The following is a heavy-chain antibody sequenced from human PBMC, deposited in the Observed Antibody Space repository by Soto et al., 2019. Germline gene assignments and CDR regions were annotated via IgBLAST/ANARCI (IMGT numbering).Heavy chain of an antibody. D-gene: IGHD6-6*01. Sequence: SETLSLTCTVSGGSITIGGYCWSWIRQPPGQGLEWIGYICHSGNTYYNPSLKSRVTTSLDRSKNQFSLNLSSVTAADTAVYYCARGRQLGNWFDPWGQGTLVTVSS. CDR1: GGSITIGGYC. J-gene: IGHJ5*02. V-gene: IGHV4-30-2*01. CDR2: ICHSGNT. CDR3: ARGRQLGNWFDP.